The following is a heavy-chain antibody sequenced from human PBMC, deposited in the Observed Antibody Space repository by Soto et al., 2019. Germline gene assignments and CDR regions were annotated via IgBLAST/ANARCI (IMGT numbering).Heavy chain of an antibody. Sequence: SETLSLTCSVSGGTISGYYWTWIRQPAGKGLEWIGRIYSSGNAKYNPSLQSRVTMSLDTSNNQFSLRLTSVTAADTAVYYCARGQRFSDWFDPWGQGTLVTVSS. V-gene: IGHV4-4*07. J-gene: IGHJ5*02. CDR2: IYSSGNA. CDR3: ARGQRFSDWFDP. CDR1: GGTISGYY. D-gene: IGHD3-3*01.